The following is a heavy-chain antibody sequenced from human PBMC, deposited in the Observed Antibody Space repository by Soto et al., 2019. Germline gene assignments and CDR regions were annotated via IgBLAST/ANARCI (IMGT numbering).Heavy chain of an antibody. J-gene: IGHJ5*02. Sequence: SETLSLTCTVSGGSISSSSYYWGWIRQPPGKGLEWIGSIYYSGSTYYNPSLKSRVTISVDTSKNQFSLKLSSVTAADTAVYYCARRRYCSSTSCGGWFDPWGQGTLVTVSS. D-gene: IGHD2-2*01. CDR2: IYYSGST. CDR1: GGSISSSSYY. CDR3: ARRRYCSSTSCGGWFDP. V-gene: IGHV4-39*01.